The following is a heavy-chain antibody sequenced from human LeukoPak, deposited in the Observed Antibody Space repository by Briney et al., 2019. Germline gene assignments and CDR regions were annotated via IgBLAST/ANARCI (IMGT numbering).Heavy chain of an antibody. V-gene: IGHV3-33*01. Sequence: GGSLRLSCAASGFTFSSYGMHWVRQAPGKGLEWVAVIWYDGSNKYYADSVKGRFTISRDNSKNTLYLQIHSLRAEDTAVYYCARETDQGGRYYMDVWGKGTTVTVSS. CDR2: IWYDGSNK. CDR3: ARETDQGGRYYMDV. CDR1: GFTFSSYG. J-gene: IGHJ6*03. D-gene: IGHD3-16*01.